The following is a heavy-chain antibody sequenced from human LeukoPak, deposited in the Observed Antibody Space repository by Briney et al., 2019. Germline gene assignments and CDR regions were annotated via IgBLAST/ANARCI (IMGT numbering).Heavy chain of an antibody. CDR3: AKSGYYYYMDV. CDR2: MSNGGKTT. D-gene: IGHD6-25*01. Sequence: GGSLRLSCAASGFTFSSYSMNWVRQAPGKGLEWVSYMSNGGKTTYYADSVKGRFTISRDNSNNSVYLQMNSLRTEDTALYYCAKSGYYYYMDVWGKGTTVTVSS. J-gene: IGHJ6*03. V-gene: IGHV3-48*04. CDR1: GFTFSSYS.